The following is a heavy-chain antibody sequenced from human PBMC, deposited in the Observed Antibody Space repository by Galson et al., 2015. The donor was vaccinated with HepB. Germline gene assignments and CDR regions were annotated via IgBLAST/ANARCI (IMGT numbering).Heavy chain of an antibody. V-gene: IGHV3-7*01. Sequence: SLRLSCAASGFTFSSYWMSWVRQAPGKGLEWVANIKQDGSEKYYVDSVKGRFTISRDSAKNSLYLQMNSLRAEDTAVYYCAREGLDDWYFDLWGRGTLVTVSS. J-gene: IGHJ2*01. D-gene: IGHD6-19*01. CDR1: GFTFSSYW. CDR2: IKQDGSEK. CDR3: AREGLDDWYFDL.